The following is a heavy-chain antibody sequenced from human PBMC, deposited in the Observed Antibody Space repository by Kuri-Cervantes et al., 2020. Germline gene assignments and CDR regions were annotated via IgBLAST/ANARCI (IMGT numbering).Heavy chain of an antibody. CDR3: AHRLTSKDAFDY. J-gene: IGHJ4*02. D-gene: IGHD5-24*01. CDR1: GFSLNNAKGN. CDR2: IYWDDGE. V-gene: IGHV2-5*02. Sequence: SGPTLVKPTETLTLTCTVSGFSLNNAKGNVNRSRQPPGEALEWLALIYWDDGERYSPSLRSRLTITKDASKNQVVLTMTNMDPVDTATYYCAHRLTSKDAFDYWGQGTLVTVSS.